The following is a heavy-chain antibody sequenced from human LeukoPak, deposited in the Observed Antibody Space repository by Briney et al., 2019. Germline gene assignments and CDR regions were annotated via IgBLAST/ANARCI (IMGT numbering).Heavy chain of an antibody. CDR3: ASLKGLFGVTHNYMDV. CDR1: GFTLSNSW. CDR2: LKQDGSER. J-gene: IGHJ6*03. Sequence: PGGSLRLSCAASGFTLSNSWMSWVRQAPGKGLEWVANLKQDGSERYYVDSVKGRFTISRDNAKNSLYLQMNSLRAEDTAVYYCASLKGLFGVTHNYMDVWGKGTSVTVSS. D-gene: IGHD3-3*01. V-gene: IGHV3-7*01.